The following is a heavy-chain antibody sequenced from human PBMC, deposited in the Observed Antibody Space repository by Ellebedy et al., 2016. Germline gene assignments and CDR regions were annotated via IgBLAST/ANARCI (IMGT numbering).Heavy chain of an antibody. V-gene: IGHV4-59*13. CDR3: ARDKWLNP. Sequence: SETLSLXCTVSGGSMNTSYWNWIRQSPGKGLEWIGSIYYSGKTDYNPSLKSRVTMSVDMSKNQFSLKLRSVTAADTAVYYCARDKWLNPWGQGTLVIVSS. CDR1: GGSMNTSY. CDR2: IYYSGKT. J-gene: IGHJ5*02.